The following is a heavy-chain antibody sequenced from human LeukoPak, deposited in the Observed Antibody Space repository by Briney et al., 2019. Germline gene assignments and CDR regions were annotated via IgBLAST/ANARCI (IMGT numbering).Heavy chain of an antibody. CDR1: GFTFDDYA. D-gene: IGHD6-13*01. Sequence: GGSLRLSCAASGFTFDDYAMSWVRQAPGKGLEWVSGINWNGANTGYADSVKGRFTISRDNAKNSLYLQMNSLRAEDAAVYYCARWGYSNNWYYLDYWGQGTLVAVSS. J-gene: IGHJ4*02. CDR2: INWNGANT. V-gene: IGHV3-20*04. CDR3: ARWGYSNNWYYLDY.